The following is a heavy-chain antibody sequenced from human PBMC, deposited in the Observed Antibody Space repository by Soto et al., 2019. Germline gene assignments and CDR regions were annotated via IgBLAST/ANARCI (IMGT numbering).Heavy chain of an antibody. CDR2: ISGSGGGK. J-gene: IGHJ4*02. CDR1: GFTFSSYA. V-gene: IGHV3-23*01. CDR3: ARRGSGSYYDY. D-gene: IGHD1-26*01. Sequence: EVQLLESGGGLVQPGGSLRLSCAASGFTFSSYAMRWVRQAPVKGLEWVSAISGSGGGKYYAASGKGGFTISRDNSKNTLYLQMNSLRAEDTAVYYCARRGSGSYYDYWGQGTLVTVSS.